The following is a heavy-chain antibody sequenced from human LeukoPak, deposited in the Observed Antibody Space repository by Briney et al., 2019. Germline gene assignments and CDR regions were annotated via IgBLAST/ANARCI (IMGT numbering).Heavy chain of an antibody. CDR1: GFTFSSYW. J-gene: IGHJ5*02. V-gene: IGHV3-7*01. CDR3: ARDPFLNYYGSGSYYPYNWFDP. Sequence: GGSLRLSCAASGFTFSSYWMSWVRQAPGKGLEWVANIEQDGSEKYYVDSVKGRFTISRDNAKNSLYLQMNSLRAEDTAVYYCARDPFLNYYGSGSYYPYNWFDPWGQGTLVTVSS. D-gene: IGHD3-10*01. CDR2: IEQDGSEK.